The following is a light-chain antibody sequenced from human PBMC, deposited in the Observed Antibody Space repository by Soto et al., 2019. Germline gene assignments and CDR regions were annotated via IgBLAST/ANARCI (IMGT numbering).Light chain of an antibody. CDR2: DAS. Sequence: EIVLTQSPATLSLSPGERATLSCRASQSVSSYLVGYQQKPGQAPRLLIYDASNRATGIPARFSGSGSGTDFTLTISSLEPEDFAVYYGQQRSNWPPWTFVQGTKVEIK. V-gene: IGKV3-11*01. J-gene: IGKJ1*01. CDR3: QQRSNWPPWT. CDR1: QSVSSY.